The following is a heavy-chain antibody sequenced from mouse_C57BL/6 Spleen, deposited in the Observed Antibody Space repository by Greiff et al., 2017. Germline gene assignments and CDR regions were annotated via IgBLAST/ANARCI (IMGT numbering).Heavy chain of an antibody. CDR2: IYPGDGDT. J-gene: IGHJ3*01. Sequence: VQLQQSGPELVKPGASVKISCKASGYAFSSSWMNWVKQRPGKGLEWIGRIYPGDGDTNYNGKFKGKATLTADKSSSTAYMQLSSLTSEDSAVYFCANSYYYGSSYVFAYWGQGTLVTVSA. CDR3: ANSYYYGSSYVFAY. V-gene: IGHV1-82*01. CDR1: GYAFSSSW. D-gene: IGHD1-1*01.